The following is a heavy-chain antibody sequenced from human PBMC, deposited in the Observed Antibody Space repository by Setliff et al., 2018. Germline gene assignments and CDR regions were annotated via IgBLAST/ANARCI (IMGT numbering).Heavy chain of an antibody. CDR1: GGTFSSFA. J-gene: IGHJ3*02. Sequence: SVKVSCKTSGGTFSSFAVSWVRQAPGQRPEWMGRLIPFFGTTIYAQRFQGRVTITADESTTTVFMELNSLRSEDTAIYYCARDARQWLEGGASGDMDIWGQGTMVTVSS. CDR3: ARDARQWLEGGASGDMDI. V-gene: IGHV1-69*13. D-gene: IGHD6-19*01. CDR2: LIPFFGTT.